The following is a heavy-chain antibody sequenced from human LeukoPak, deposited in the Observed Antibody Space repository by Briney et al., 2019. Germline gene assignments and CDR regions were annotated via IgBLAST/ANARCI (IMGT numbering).Heavy chain of an antibody. J-gene: IGHJ4*02. Sequence: PSQTLSLTCTVSGGSISSGDYYWSWIRQPPGKGLEWIGYIYYSGSTYYNPSLKSRVTISVDTSKNQFSLKLSSVTAADTAVYYCARSRGVTMVRGVIRDFDYWGQGTLVTVSS. CDR2: IYYSGST. CDR3: ARSRGVTMVRGVIRDFDY. CDR1: GGSISSGDYY. D-gene: IGHD3-10*01. V-gene: IGHV4-30-4*01.